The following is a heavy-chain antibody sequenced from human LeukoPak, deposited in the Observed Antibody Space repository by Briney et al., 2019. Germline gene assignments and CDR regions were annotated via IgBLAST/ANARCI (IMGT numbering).Heavy chain of an antibody. CDR3: ARHGKVVPAATNWFDP. CDR1: GGSISSYY. Sequence: PSETLSLTCTASGGSISSYYWSWIRQPPGKGLEWIGYIYYSGSNNYNPSLKSRVTISVDTSKNQFSLKLSSVTAADTAVYYCARHGKVVPAATNWFDPWGQGTLVTVSS. D-gene: IGHD2-2*01. J-gene: IGHJ5*02. V-gene: IGHV4-59*08. CDR2: IYYSGSN.